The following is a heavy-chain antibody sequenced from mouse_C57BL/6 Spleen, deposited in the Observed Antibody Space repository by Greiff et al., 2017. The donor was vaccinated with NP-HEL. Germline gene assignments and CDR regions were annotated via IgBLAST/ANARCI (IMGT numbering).Heavy chain of an antibody. D-gene: IGHD2-3*01. CDR1: GFTFSSYA. J-gene: IGHJ2*01. CDR3: TGDGPHFDY. Sequence: DVMLVESGEGLVKPGGSLKLSCAASGFTFSSYAMSWVRQTPEKRLEWVAYISSGGDYIYYADTVKGRFTISRDNARNTLYLQMSSLKSEDTAMYYCTGDGPHFDYWGQGTTLTVSS. V-gene: IGHV5-9-1*02. CDR2: ISSGGDYI.